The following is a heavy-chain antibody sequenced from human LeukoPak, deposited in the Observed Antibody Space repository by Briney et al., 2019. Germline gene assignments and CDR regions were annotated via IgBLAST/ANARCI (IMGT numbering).Heavy chain of an antibody. V-gene: IGHV3-30*02. CDR2: ILYDGTIK. Sequence: GGSLRLSCAASGFTFRSYGIHWVRQAPGKGLEWVSFILYDGTIKYYADSVKGRFTISRDNSKTTLYLQMNSLRSEDTAVYYCAKGGSNSWSYFDYWGQGTLVTVSS. CDR1: GFTFRSYG. CDR3: AKGGSNSWSYFDY. J-gene: IGHJ4*02. D-gene: IGHD6-13*01.